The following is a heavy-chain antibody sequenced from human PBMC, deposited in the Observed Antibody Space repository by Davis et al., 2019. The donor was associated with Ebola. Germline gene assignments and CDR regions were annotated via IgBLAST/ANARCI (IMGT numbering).Heavy chain of an antibody. J-gene: IGHJ6*03. D-gene: IGHD3-10*01. Sequence: PSETLSLTCAVYGGSFSGYYWSWIRQPPGKGLEWIGEINHSGSTNYNPSLKSRVTISVDTSKNQFSLKLSSVTAADTAVYYCARVSNPPTWIWFGHTSPNYYMDVWGKGTTVTVSS. CDR2: INHSGST. V-gene: IGHV4-34*01. CDR1: GGSFSGYY. CDR3: ARVSNPPTWIWFGHTSPNYYMDV.